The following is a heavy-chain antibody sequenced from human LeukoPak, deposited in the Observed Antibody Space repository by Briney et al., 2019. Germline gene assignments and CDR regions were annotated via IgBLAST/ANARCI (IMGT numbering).Heavy chain of an antibody. CDR2: IRPSGDNT. D-gene: IGHD3-10*01. V-gene: IGHV3-23*01. Sequence: PGGSLRLSCAASGFTFSSYDMTWVRQAPGRGLEWVSSIRPSGDNTYYGDSVKGRFTVSRDNSKNTVYLEMNNMRVDDTAVYYCARDSGERGSGSYLIAYWGQGTLVTVSS. CDR1: GFTFSSYD. CDR3: ARDSGERGSGSYLIAY. J-gene: IGHJ4*02.